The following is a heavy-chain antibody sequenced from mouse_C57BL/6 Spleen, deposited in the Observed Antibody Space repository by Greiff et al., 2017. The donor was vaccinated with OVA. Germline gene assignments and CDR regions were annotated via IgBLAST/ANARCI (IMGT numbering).Heavy chain of an antibody. CDR3: AGFKNYYAMDY. CDR2: ISYDGSN. Sequence: EVKLLESGPGLVKPSQSLSLTCSVTGYSITSGYYWNWIRQFPGNKLEWMGYISYDGSNNYNPSLKNRISITRDTSKNQFFLKLNSVTTEDTATYYCAGFKNYYAMDYWGQGTSVTVSS. J-gene: IGHJ4*01. V-gene: IGHV3-6*01. CDR1: GYSITSGYY.